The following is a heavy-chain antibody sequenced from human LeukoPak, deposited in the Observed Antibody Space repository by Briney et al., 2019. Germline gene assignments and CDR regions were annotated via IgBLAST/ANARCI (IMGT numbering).Heavy chain of an antibody. CDR2: IYYSGST. CDR1: GGSISNNY. J-gene: IGHJ6*02. D-gene: IGHD5-12*01. V-gene: IGHV4-59*08. Sequence: SETLSLTCAVSGGSISNNYWSWIRQPPGKGLEWIGYIYYSGSTNYNPSLKSRITISVDTSKNQFSLKLSSVTAADTAVYYCARAIVASNYYGMDVWGQGTTVTVSS. CDR3: ARAIVASNYYGMDV.